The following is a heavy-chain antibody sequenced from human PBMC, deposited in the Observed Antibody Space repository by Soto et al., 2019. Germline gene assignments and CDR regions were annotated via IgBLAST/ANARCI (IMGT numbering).Heavy chain of an antibody. CDR1: GFTFSSYA. CDR2: ISGSGGST. J-gene: IGHJ4*02. Sequence: GGSLRLSCAASGFTFSSYAMSWVRQAPGKGLEWVSAISGSGGSTYYADAVKGRFTISRDNSKNALYLQMNSLRAEDTTVYYCAKDPNIVVVTAFDYWGQGTLVTVSS. D-gene: IGHD3-22*01. V-gene: IGHV3-23*01. CDR3: AKDPNIVVVTAFDY.